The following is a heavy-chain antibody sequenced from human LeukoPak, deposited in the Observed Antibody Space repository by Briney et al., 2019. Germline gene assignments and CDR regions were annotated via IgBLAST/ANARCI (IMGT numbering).Heavy chain of an antibody. V-gene: IGHV4-31*03. CDR3: ARHSSVPTPYYFDY. CDR1: GGSISSGGYY. Sequence: SETLSLTCTVSGGSISSGGYYWSWIRQHPGKGLEWIGYIYYSGTPYYNPSLKSRVTISVATSKNQFSLKLSSVTAADTAVYYCARHSSVPTPYYFDYWGQGTLVTVSS. CDR2: IYYSGTP. J-gene: IGHJ4*02. D-gene: IGHD2-21*01.